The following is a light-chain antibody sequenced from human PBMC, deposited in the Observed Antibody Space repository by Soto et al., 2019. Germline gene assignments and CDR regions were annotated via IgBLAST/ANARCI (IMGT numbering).Light chain of an antibody. J-gene: IGKJ1*01. Sequence: EIVLPHSPATLSESPGERAPVXCGASQSVSILLAWYQQKPGQAPRLLIHGATTRATGIPARFSGSGSGTEFTLTISSLQSEDFAVYYCQQYNNWPRTFGQGTKVDIK. V-gene: IGKV3-15*01. CDR2: GAT. CDR1: QSVSIL. CDR3: QQYNNWPRT.